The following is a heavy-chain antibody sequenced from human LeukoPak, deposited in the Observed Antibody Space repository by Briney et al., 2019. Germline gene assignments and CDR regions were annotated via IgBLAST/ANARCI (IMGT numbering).Heavy chain of an antibody. CDR3: ARDGTTHDLAFDY. J-gene: IGHJ4*02. CDR1: GYTFTIYY. V-gene: IGHV1-46*01. CDR2: INPSGGST. D-gene: IGHD1-14*01. Sequence: ASVTVSCTASGYTFTIYYMHWVRQAPGQGLEWMGIINPSGGSTSYAQKFQGRVTMTRDTSTSTVYMELSSLRSEDTAVYYCARDGTTHDLAFDYWGQGTLVTVSS.